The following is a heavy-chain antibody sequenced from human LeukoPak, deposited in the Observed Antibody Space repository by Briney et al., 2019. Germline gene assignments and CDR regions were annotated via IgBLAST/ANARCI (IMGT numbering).Heavy chain of an antibody. CDR1: GFTFSSYA. CDR2: ISGSGGST. Sequence: GGSLRLSCAASGFTFSSYAMSWVRQAPGKGLEWVSAISGSGGSTYYADSVKGRFTISRDNSKDTLYLQMNSLRAEDTAVYYCAKPTPARGYYDGSGYYGYWGQGTLVTVSS. V-gene: IGHV3-23*01. J-gene: IGHJ4*02. D-gene: IGHD3-22*01. CDR3: AKPTPARGYYDGSGYYGY.